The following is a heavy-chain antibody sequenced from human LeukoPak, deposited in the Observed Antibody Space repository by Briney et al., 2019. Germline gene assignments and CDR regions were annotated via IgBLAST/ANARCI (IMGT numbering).Heavy chain of an antibody. J-gene: IGHJ6*02. CDR1: GYTFTSYG. Sequence: GASVKVSCKASGYTFTSYGISWVRQAPGQGLEWMGWISAYNGNTNYAQKLQGRVTMTTDTSTSTAYTELRSLRSDDTAVYYCARAPQTQYYYYYYGMDVCGEGPSVTVSS. CDR3: ARAPQTQYYYYYYGMDV. V-gene: IGHV1-18*01. CDR2: ISAYNGNT.